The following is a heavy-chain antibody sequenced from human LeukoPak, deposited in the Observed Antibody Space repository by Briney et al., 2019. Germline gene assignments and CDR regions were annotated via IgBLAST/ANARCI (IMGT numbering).Heavy chain of an antibody. V-gene: IGHV3-21*01. D-gene: IGHD5-18*01. CDR3: ARAYTAMGAFDY. J-gene: IGHJ4*02. CDR1: GFTFSSYN. Sequence: GGSLRLSCAASGFTFSSYNMNWVRQAPGKGLEWVSSISSSSSYIYYADSVKGRFTISRDNAKNSLYLQMNSLRAEDTAVYYCARAYTAMGAFDYWGQGTLVTVSS. CDR2: ISSSSSYI.